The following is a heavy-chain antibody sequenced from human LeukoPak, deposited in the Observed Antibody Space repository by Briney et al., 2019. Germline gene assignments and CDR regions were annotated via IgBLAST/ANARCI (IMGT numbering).Heavy chain of an antibody. D-gene: IGHD6-6*01. Sequence: SETLSLTCTVSGGSISSYYWSWIRQPPGKGLEWIGEINHSGSTNYNPSLKSRVTISVDTSKNQFSLKLSSVTAADTAVYYCARARPIRAAWFDPWGQGTLVTVSS. CDR3: ARARPIRAAWFDP. CDR1: GGSISSYY. J-gene: IGHJ5*02. CDR2: INHSGST. V-gene: IGHV4-34*01.